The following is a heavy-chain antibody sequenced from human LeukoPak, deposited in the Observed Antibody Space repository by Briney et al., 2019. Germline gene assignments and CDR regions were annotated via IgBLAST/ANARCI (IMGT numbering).Heavy chain of an antibody. D-gene: IGHD5-12*01. CDR2: ISSSSSDI. Sequence: GGSLRLSCAASGFTFSTYSMNWVRQAPGKGLEWVSSISSSSSDIYYADSVKGRFTISRDNSKNTLYLQMNSLRAEDTAVYYCAKRGSLLDYWGQGTLVTVSS. V-gene: IGHV3-23*01. CDR3: AKRGSLLDY. J-gene: IGHJ4*02. CDR1: GFTFSTYS.